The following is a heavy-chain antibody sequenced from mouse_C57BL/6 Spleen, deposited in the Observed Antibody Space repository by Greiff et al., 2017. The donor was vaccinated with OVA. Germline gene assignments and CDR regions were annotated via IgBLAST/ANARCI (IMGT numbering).Heavy chain of an antibody. V-gene: IGHV14-1*01. Sequence: EVQLQQSGAELVRPGASVKLSCTASGFNIKDYYMHWVKPRPEQGLEWIGRIDPEDGDTEYAPKFQGKATMTADTSSNTAYLQLSSLTSEDTAVYYGTTQIYYGYDDYYAMDYWGQGTSVTVSS. D-gene: IGHD2-2*01. CDR2: IDPEDGDT. J-gene: IGHJ4*01. CDR1: GFNIKDYY. CDR3: TTQIYYGYDDYYAMDY.